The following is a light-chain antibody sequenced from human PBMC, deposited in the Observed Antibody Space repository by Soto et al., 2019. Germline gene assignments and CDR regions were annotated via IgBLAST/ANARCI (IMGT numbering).Light chain of an antibody. J-gene: IGLJ1*01. CDR2: DVT. Sequence: QSVLTQPASVSGSPGQSITISCTGTSSDVGAYDYVSWFQQYPGKAPKLMIYDVTDRPSGVSDRFFGSKSGNTASLTISGLQAEDEADYYCSSYTSGSTPYVFGPGTKLTVL. V-gene: IGLV2-14*03. CDR1: SSDVGAYDY. CDR3: SSYTSGSTPYV.